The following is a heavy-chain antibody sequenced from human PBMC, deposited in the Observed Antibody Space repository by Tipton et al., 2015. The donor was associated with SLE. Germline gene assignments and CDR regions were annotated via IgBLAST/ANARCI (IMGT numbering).Heavy chain of an antibody. CDR3: ARVVRYFDWPYAFDI. V-gene: IGHV4-59*01. CDR1: GGPISSYY. CDR2: IYYSGST. J-gene: IGHJ3*02. D-gene: IGHD3-9*01. Sequence: TLSLTCTVSGGPISSYYWSWIRQPPGKGLEWIGYIYYSGSTNYNPSLKSRVTISVDTSKNQFSLKLSSVTTADTAVYYCARVVRYFDWPYAFDIWGQGTMVTVSS.